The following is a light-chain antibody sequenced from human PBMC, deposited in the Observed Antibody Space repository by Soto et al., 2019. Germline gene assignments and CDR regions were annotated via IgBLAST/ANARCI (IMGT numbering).Light chain of an antibody. J-gene: IGLJ1*01. Sequence: QSALTQPASVSGSPGESITISCTGTSNDIGHYKYVSWYQQHPGKAPKLIIYDVSNRPSGVSNRFSGSKSGNTASLTISGLQVEDESEYYCSSFATRSYVFGTGTKLTVL. CDR3: SSFATRSYV. CDR2: DVS. CDR1: SNDIGHYKY. V-gene: IGLV2-14*03.